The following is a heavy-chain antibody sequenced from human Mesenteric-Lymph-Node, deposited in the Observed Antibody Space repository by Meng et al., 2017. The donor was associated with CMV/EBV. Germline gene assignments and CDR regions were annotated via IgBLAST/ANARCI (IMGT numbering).Heavy chain of an antibody. CDR3: AKGAGPNDDGRY. V-gene: IGHV3-23*01. Sequence: LSLTCAASGFTFNSYAMNWVRQAPGKGLEWVSAITGGGGDTHYADSVKGRFTISRDNSKDTLYLQLNSLRAEDTAVYYCAKGAGPNDDGRYWGQGTLVTVSS. D-gene: IGHD3-9*01. CDR1: GFTFNSYA. J-gene: IGHJ4*02. CDR2: ITGGGGDT.